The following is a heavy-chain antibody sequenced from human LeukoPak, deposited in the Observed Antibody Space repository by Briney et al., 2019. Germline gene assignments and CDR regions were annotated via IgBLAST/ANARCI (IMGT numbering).Heavy chain of an antibody. D-gene: IGHD2-15*01. Sequence: PMASVKVSCKASGYTFTDYAMHWVRQAPGERLEWMGWINTGKGNTKYSQKFQGRVTITMDTPASTAYMELSSLRSEDTAVYYCARDHVVGLAPFDPWGQGTLVTVSS. V-gene: IGHV1-3*04. CDR3: ARDHVVGLAPFDP. J-gene: IGHJ5*02. CDR2: INTGKGNT. CDR1: GYTFTDYA.